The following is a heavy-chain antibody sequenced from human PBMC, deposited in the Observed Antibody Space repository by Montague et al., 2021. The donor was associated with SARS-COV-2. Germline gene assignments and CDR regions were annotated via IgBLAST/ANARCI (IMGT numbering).Heavy chain of an antibody. Sequence: SETLSLTCTVSGGSITVSRYDWGWIRQPPGKELEWNGSVRYTGTTYYYASIKSRLTISVDTSQIQFSLKMTSVTASDTAVYYCARHRANTGSFDIWGQGTMVIVSS. CDR1: GGSITVSRYD. J-gene: IGHJ3*02. CDR2: VRYTGTT. CDR3: ARHRANTGSFDI. V-gene: IGHV4-39*01. D-gene: IGHD1/OR15-1a*01.